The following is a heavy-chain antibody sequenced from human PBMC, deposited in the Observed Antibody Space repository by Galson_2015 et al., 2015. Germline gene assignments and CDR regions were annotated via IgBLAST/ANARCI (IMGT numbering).Heavy chain of an antibody. J-gene: IGHJ6*02. CDR3: VKDQAFPFYAMDV. Sequence: SLRLSCAASGFTFSSYPMHWVRQAPGKGLEWVAIVSYDGKDKYYADSVKGRFTISRDNSKNTLYLQMNSLRSEDTAVYYCVKDQAFPFYAMDVWGQGTTVTVSS. CDR2: VSYDGKDK. CDR1: GFTFSSYP. V-gene: IGHV3-30*18.